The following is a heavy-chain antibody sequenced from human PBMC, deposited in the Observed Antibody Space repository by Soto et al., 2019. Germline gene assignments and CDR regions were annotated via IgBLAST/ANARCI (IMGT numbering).Heavy chain of an antibody. CDR3: SADHPHTAIGWPV. CDR1: GFDFGSFG. J-gene: IGHJ6*02. Sequence: ASVKVSCKASGFDFGSFGIQFLRQTRGRGLEWIGWIVVASGRTNYARQFQGRVAFSRDMSSTTAYMDLFDLKSDDTAVYFCSADHPHTAIGWPVWGQGTTVTVSS. D-gene: IGHD4-17*01. V-gene: IGHV1-58*02. CDR2: IVVASGRT.